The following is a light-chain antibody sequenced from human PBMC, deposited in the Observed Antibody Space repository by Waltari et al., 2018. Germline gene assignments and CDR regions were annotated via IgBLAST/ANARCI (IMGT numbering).Light chain of an antibody. CDR1: HNLLKSSTNKNY. V-gene: IGKV4-1*01. Sequence: DIVMTQSPDSLAVSLGERATINCQSSHNLLKSSTNKNYLAWYQQKPGQPPKMLISWASTRESGVPDRFSGSGSGTEFTLTISSLQAEDVAVYYCHHYHSPPLSFGGGTKVEIK. J-gene: IGKJ4*01. CDR3: HHYHSPPLS. CDR2: WAS.